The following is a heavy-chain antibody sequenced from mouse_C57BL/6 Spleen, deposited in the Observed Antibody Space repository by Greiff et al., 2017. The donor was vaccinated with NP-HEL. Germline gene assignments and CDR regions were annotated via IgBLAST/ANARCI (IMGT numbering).Heavy chain of an antibody. CDR3: ASSTDSWFAY. V-gene: IGHV5-6*01. D-gene: IGHD4-1*02. CDR1: GFTFSSYG. CDR2: ISSGGSYT. J-gene: IGHJ3*01. Sequence: EVKLVESGGDLVKPGGSLKLSCAASGFTFSSYGMSWVRQTPDKRLEWVATISSGGSYTYYPDSVKGRFTISRDNAKNTLYLQMSSLKSEDTAMYYCASSTDSWFAYWGQGTLVTVSA.